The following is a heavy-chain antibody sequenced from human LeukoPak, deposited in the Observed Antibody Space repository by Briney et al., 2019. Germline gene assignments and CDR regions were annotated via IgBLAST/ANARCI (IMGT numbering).Heavy chain of an antibody. CDR1: GYTFTSYY. CDR3: ARWTTTYLDY. CDR2: INPSGGST. V-gene: IGHV1-46*01. J-gene: IGHJ4*02. D-gene: IGHD4-11*01. Sequence: ASVKVSCKASGYTFTSYYVHWVRQAPGQGLEWMGIINPSGGSTNFAQKFQGRVTMTTDTSTITVYMELSSLRSEDTAVYYCARWTTTYLDYWGQGTLVTVSS.